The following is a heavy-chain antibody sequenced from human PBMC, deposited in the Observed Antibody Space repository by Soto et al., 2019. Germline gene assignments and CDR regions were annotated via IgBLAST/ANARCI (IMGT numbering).Heavy chain of an antibody. CDR2: ISGSGGST. D-gene: IGHD3-22*01. J-gene: IGHJ4*02. CDR1: GLTLSREP. CDR3: AKFALLPRYFDY. V-gene: IGHV3-23*01. Sequence: PGGSLRLSCAASGLTLSREPMSCVRHALGKGLEWVSAISGSGGSTYYADSVKGRFTISRDNSTNTLYLQMNSLRAEDTAVYYCAKFALLPRYFDYWGQGTLVTVSS.